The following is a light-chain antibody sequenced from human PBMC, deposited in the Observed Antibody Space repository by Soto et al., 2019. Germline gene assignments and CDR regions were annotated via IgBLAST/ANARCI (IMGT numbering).Light chain of an antibody. V-gene: IGKV1-5*03. CDR2: KAS. J-gene: IGKJ3*01. Sequence: DIQMTQSPSSLSASVGDRVTITCRAGQTFSGWMAWYQQKPGKAPKLLIYKASTLESGVPSRFGGSGSGTEFTLTISSLQPHDFANCYCQQVDSYSHSIFGPGTKVDVK. CDR3: QQVDSYSHSI. CDR1: QTFSGW.